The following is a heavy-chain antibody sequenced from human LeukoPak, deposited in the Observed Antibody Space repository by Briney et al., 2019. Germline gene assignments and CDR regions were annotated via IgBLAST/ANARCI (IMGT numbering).Heavy chain of an antibody. D-gene: IGHD3-16*01. CDR1: EFTFSKYA. Sequence: GGSLRLSCAASEFTFSKYAMNWVRQAPGEGLEWVSGINGSGVITFYSDSVKGRFTISRDNSKNTLYLQMNSLRAEDTAIYYCAKDSSQGGDYFDSWGQGTLVTVSS. CDR2: INGSGVIT. CDR3: AKDSSQGGDYFDS. V-gene: IGHV3-23*01. J-gene: IGHJ4*02.